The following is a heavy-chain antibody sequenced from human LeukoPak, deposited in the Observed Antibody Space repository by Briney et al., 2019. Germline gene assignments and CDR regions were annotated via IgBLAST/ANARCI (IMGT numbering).Heavy chain of an antibody. J-gene: IGHJ4*02. V-gene: IGHV4-34*01. CDR3: ARGRYSGGWFIIRFDY. CDR2: INHSGST. Sequence: SETLSLTCAVDGGSFSDYFWSWIRQPPGKGLEWIGEINHSGSTNYNPSLKSRVIMSVDTSKNQFSLKLSSVTAADTAVYYCARGRYSGGWFIIRFDYWGQGTLVTVSS. D-gene: IGHD6-19*01. CDR1: GGSFSDYF.